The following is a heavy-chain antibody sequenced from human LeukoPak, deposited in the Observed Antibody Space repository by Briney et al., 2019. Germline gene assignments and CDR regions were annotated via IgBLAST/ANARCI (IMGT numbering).Heavy chain of an antibody. V-gene: IGHV4-39*07. CDR3: ARVLEELVNYFDY. J-gene: IGHJ4*02. CDR2: IYYSGST. D-gene: IGHD1-1*01. CDR1: GGSISSSSYY. Sequence: SSETLSLTCTVSGGSISSSSYYWGWIRQPPGKGLEWIGSIYYSGSTYYNPSLKSRVTISVDRSKNQFSLKLSSVTAADTAVYYCARVLEELVNYFDYWGQGTLVTVSS.